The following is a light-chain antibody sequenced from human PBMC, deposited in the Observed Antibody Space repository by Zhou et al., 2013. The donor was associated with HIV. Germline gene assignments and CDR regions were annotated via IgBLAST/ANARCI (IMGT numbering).Light chain of an antibody. J-gene: IGKJ1*01. V-gene: IGKV3-20*01. CDR1: QTVVNNY. CDR2: AAS. Sequence: EIVMTQSPGTLSLSPGERATLFCRASQTVVNNYLAWYQHKPGQAPRFLIYAASSRASGIPDRFSGSGSGTEFTLTISSLQPDDFATYYCQQYNSYSWTFGQGTKVEIK. CDR3: QQYNSYSWT.